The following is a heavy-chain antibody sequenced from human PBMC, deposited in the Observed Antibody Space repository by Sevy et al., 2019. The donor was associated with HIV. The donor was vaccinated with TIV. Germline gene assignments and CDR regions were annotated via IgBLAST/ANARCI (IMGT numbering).Heavy chain of an antibody. CDR2: IYYSGST. CDR1: GGSISSYY. V-gene: IGHV4-59*01. CDR3: ARDRTASSGRSYGMDV. D-gene: IGHD6-19*01. Sequence: SETLSLTCTVSGGSISSYYWSWIRQPPGKGLEWIGYIYYSGSTNYNPSLKSRVTISVDTSKNQFSLKLSSVTAADTAVYYCARDRTASSGRSYGMDVRGQGTTVTVSS. J-gene: IGHJ6*02.